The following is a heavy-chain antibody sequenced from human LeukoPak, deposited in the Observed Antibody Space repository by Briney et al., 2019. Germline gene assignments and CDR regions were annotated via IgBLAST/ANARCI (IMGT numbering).Heavy chain of an antibody. D-gene: IGHD6-13*01. V-gene: IGHV1-8*01. CDR2: MNPNSGNT. J-gene: IGHJ6*02. CDR1: GYTFTSYD. Sequence: ASVKVSCKASGYTFTSYDINWVRQATGQGLEWMGWMNPNSGNTGYAQKFQGRVTMTRNTSISTAYMELSSLRSEDTAVYYCARGAKQQLVRHAPPSYGMDVWGQGTTVTVSS. CDR3: ARGAKQQLVRHAPPSYGMDV.